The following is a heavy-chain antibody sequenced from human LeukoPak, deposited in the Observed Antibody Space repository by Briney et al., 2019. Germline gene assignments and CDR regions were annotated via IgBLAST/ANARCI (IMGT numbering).Heavy chain of an antibody. J-gene: IGHJ5*02. D-gene: IGHD3-10*01. V-gene: IGHV4-4*02. CDR2: IYHTGTT. CDR3: ARDPYGSGRGDWFDP. CDR1: GVSISIGDG. Sequence: SETLSLTCAVSGVSISIGDGWSWVRQPPGKGLEWVGEIYHTGTTNYNPSLQSRVTISVDKSKNQFSLTLSSVTAADTAVYYCARDPYGSGRGDWFDPWGQGTLVTVSS.